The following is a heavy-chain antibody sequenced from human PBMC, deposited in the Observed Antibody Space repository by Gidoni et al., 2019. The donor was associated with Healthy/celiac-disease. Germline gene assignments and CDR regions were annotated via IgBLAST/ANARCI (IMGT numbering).Heavy chain of an antibody. Sequence: QVQLQESGPGLVKPSETLSLTCNVPGGSISSYYWSWIRQPPGKGLEWIGYIYYSGSTNYNPSLKSRVIISVATSMNQFSLKLTSVTAADTAVYYCVRARRNVGYCSSTSCALDYWGQGTLVTVSS. CDR2: IYYSGST. CDR1: GGSISSYY. CDR3: VRARRNVGYCSSTSCALDY. V-gene: IGHV4-59*01. J-gene: IGHJ4*02. D-gene: IGHD2-2*01.